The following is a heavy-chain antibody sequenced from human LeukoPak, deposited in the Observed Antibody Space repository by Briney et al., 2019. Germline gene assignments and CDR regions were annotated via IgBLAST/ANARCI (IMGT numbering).Heavy chain of an antibody. J-gene: IGHJ4*02. D-gene: IGHD6-13*01. CDR2: IYYSGST. CDR3: ARLLYSSSWYWDYFDS. V-gene: IGHV4-39*01. Sequence: SETLSLTCAVSGGSISSSSYYWGWIRQPPGKGLEWIGSIYYSGSTYYNPSLKSRVTISVDTSKNQFSLKLSSVTAADTAVYYCARLLYSSSWYWDYFDSWGQGTLVTVSS. CDR1: GGSISSSSYY.